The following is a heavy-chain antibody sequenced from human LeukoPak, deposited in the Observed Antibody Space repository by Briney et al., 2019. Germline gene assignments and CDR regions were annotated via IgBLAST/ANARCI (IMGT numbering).Heavy chain of an antibody. Sequence: GGSLRLSCTASGFTFGDYAMNWFRQAPGKGREWVGFIRSNTYGGTAEYAASVKGRFTISRDDSKSIAYLQMNSLKTEDTAVYYCTKGDYHAYWGQGTLATVSS. J-gene: IGHJ4*02. CDR1: GFTFGDYA. CDR3: TKGDYHAY. V-gene: IGHV3-49*03. CDR2: IRSNTYGGTA.